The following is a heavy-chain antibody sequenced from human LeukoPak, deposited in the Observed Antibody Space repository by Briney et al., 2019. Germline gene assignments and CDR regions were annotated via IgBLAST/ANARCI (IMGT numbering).Heavy chain of an antibody. V-gene: IGHV3-13*01. D-gene: IGHD6-6*01. J-gene: IGHJ3*02. Sequence: GGSLRLSCAASGFTFSNYEMYWVRLVLGKGLEWVSAIGIAGNTFYAGSVKGRFTISRENAKNSFHLQMNSLGAGDTAVYYCAREGSLSSSDAFDIWGQGTMVTVSS. CDR2: IGIAGNT. CDR3: AREGSLSSSDAFDI. CDR1: GFTFSNYE.